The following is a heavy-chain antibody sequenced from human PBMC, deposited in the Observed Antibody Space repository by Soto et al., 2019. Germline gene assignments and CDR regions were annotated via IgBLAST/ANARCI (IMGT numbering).Heavy chain of an antibody. Sequence: GASVKVSCKASGYTFTSYYMHWVRQAPGQGLEWMGIINPSGGSTSYAQKFQGRVTMTRDTSTSTVYMELSSLRSEDTAVYYCARDWGDCSSTSCSWGYFDYWGQGALVTVSS. D-gene: IGHD2-2*01. CDR3: ARDWGDCSSTSCSWGYFDY. J-gene: IGHJ4*02. V-gene: IGHV1-46*03. CDR2: INPSGGST. CDR1: GYTFTSYY.